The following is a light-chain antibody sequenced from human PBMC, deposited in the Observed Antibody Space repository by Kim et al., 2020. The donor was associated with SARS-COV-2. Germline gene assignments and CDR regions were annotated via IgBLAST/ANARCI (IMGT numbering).Light chain of an antibody. CDR1: QSISTA. CDR2: DAS. Sequence: ASVGDRVTITCRTSQSISTALNWYQQKPGKAPKVLIYDASRLQSGVPSRFSGSGSGTDFTLTISSLQPEDFATYYCQQSHSTPLTFGGGTKVDIK. V-gene: IGKV1-39*01. J-gene: IGKJ4*01. CDR3: QQSHSTPLT.